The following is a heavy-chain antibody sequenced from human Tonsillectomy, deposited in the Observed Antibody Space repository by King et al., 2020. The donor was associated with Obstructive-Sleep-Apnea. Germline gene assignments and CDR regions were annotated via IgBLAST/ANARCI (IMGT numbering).Heavy chain of an antibody. CDR2: MNLNSGNT. Sequence: VQLVESGAEVKKPGASVKVSCKASGYTFTTYDINWVRQAAGQGLEWMGWMNLNSGNTDCARKFQGRVTMTRNTSISTAYMELSSLRSEDTAAYYCARGPAGFHWNAPSPWFDPWGQGTLVTVSS. CDR1: GYTFTTYD. V-gene: IGHV1-8*01. J-gene: IGHJ5*02. CDR3: ARGPAGFHWNAPSPWFDP. D-gene: IGHD1-1*01.